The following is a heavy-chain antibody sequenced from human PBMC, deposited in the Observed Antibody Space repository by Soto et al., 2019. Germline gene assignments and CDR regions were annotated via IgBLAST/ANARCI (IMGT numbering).Heavy chain of an antibody. Sequence: GGSLKLSCGASGFTFSSYSMNWVRQAPGKGLEWASYISSSSTIYYADSVKGRFTISRDNAKNSLYLQMNSLRDEDTAVYYCARQENSSSSYGMDVWGQGTTVTVSS. V-gene: IGHV3-48*02. J-gene: IGHJ6*02. D-gene: IGHD6-6*01. CDR1: GFTFSSYS. CDR3: ARQENSSSSYGMDV. CDR2: ISSSSTI.